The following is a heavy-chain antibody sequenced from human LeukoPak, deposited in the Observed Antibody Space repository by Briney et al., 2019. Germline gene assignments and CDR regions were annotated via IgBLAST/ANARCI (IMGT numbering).Heavy chain of an antibody. V-gene: IGHV4-4*07. D-gene: IGHD2-15*01. J-gene: IGHJ5*02. CDR1: GFTVSSNS. CDR3: ARDHGHCSGGSCYNWFDP. Sequence: PGGSRRLSCTVSGFTVSSNSMSWVRQPAGKGLEWIGRIYTSGSTNYNPSLKSRVTISVDTSKNQFSLKLSSVTAADTAVYYCARDHGHCSGGSCYNWFDPWGQGTLVTVSS. CDR2: IYTSGST.